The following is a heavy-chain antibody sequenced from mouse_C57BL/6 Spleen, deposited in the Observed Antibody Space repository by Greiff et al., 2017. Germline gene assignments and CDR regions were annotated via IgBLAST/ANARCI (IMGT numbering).Heavy chain of an antibody. J-gene: IGHJ1*03. CDR3: ARSGGGTDWYFDV. V-gene: IGHV1-81*01. D-gene: IGHD3-3*01. Sequence: VQLQQSGAELARPGASVKLSCKASGYTFTSYGISWVKQRTGQGLEWIGEIYPRSGNTYYNEKFKGKATLTADKSSSTAYMELRSLTSEDSAVYFCARSGGGTDWYFDVWGTGTTVTVSS. CDR2: IYPRSGNT. CDR1: GYTFTSYG.